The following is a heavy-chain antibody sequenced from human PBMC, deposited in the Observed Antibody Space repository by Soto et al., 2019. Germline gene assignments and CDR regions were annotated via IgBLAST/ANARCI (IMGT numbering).Heavy chain of an antibody. Sequence: ESLKISCKGSGYSFTSYWISWVRQMPGKGLEWMGRIDPSDSYTNYSPSFQGHVTISADKSISTAYLQWSSLKASDTAMYYCARYCRGDSCYYGMDVWGQGTTVTVSS. D-gene: IGHD2-15*01. CDR2: IDPSDSYT. CDR1: GYSFTSYW. CDR3: ARYCRGDSCYYGMDV. J-gene: IGHJ6*02. V-gene: IGHV5-10-1*01.